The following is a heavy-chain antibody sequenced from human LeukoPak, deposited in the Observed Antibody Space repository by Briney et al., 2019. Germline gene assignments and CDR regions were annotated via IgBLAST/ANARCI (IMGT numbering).Heavy chain of an antibody. CDR1: GGTFSSYA. V-gene: IGHV1-69*13. D-gene: IGHD3-22*01. CDR3: AKELGYYYDTKPPRAFDI. J-gene: IGHJ3*02. Sequence: SVKVSCKASGGTFSSYAISWVRQAPGQGLEWMGGIIPIFGTANYAQKFQGRVTITADESTSTAYMELSSLRSEDTAVYYCAKELGYYYDTKPPRAFDIWGQGTMVTVSS. CDR2: IIPIFGTA.